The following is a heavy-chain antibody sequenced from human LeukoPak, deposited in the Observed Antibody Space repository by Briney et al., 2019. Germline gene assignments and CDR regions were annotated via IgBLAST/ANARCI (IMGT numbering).Heavy chain of an antibody. CDR2: IIPIFGTA. CDR1: GGTFSSYA. V-gene: IGHV1-69*13. J-gene: IGHJ4*02. CDR3: ARSPYYYDSSGYYYEGPSDY. Sequence: ASVKVSCKASGGTFSSYAISWVRQAPGQGLDWMGGIIPIFGTANYAQKFQGRVTITADESTSTAYMELSSLRSEDTAVYYCARSPYYYDSSGYYYEGPSDYWGQGTLVTVSS. D-gene: IGHD3-22*01.